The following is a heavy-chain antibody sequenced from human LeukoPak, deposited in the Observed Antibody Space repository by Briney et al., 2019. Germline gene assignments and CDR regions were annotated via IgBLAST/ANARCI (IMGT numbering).Heavy chain of an antibody. Sequence: GGSLRLSCAASGFTFSRFAISWVRQAPGKGLESVSLISGAGGSTYYADSVKGRFTISRDNAKNTLFLQMNSLRAEDTAVYYCGRSGDFWSGSGVAYWGQGTLVTVSS. J-gene: IGHJ4*02. D-gene: IGHD3-3*01. V-gene: IGHV3-23*01. CDR1: GFTFSRFA. CDR3: GRSGDFWSGSGVAY. CDR2: ISGAGGST.